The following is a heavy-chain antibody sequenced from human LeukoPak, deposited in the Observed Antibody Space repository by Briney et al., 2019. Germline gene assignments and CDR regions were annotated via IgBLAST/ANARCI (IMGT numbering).Heavy chain of an antibody. J-gene: IGHJ3*02. CDR3: ARLVGMVTTYDI. V-gene: IGHV3-30-3*01. Sequence: GGSLRLSCAASGFTFSSYAMHWVRQAPGKGLEWVAVISYDGSNKYYADSVKGRFTISRDNSKNTLYLQMNSLRAEDTAVYYCARLVGMVTTYDIWGQGTMVTVSS. D-gene: IGHD5-24*01. CDR1: GFTFSSYA. CDR2: ISYDGSNK.